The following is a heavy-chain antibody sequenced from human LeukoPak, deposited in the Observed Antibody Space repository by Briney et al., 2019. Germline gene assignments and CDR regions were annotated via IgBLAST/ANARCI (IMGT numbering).Heavy chain of an antibody. CDR1: GYTFTSHA. J-gene: IGHJ4*02. CDR3: ALGELGALDY. Sequence: ASVKVSCKASGYTFTSHAMHWVRQAPGQRLEWMGWINAGNGNTKYSQEFQGKVTITRDTSASTAYMELSSLRSEDMAVYYCALGELGALDYWGQGTLVTVSS. V-gene: IGHV1-3*03. CDR2: INAGNGNT. D-gene: IGHD1-26*01.